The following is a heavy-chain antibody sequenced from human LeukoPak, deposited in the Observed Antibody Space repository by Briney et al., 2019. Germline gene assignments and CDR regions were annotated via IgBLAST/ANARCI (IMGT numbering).Heavy chain of an antibody. J-gene: IGHJ4*02. CDR1: SGSISTSSYY. D-gene: IGHD4-17*01. V-gene: IGHV4-39*07. CDR2: IYYSGST. Sequence: SETLSLTCTVSSGSISTSSYYWGWIRQPPGKGLEWIGSIYYSGSTYYNPSLKSRVTISVDASKNQFSLKLSSVTAADTAVYYCARDTAATFDYWGQGTLVTVSS. CDR3: ARDTAATFDY.